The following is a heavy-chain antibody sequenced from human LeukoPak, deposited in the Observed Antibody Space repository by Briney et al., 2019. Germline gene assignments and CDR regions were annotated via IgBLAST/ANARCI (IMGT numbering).Heavy chain of an antibody. CDR2: ISYDGSNK. CDR1: GFTFSSYA. J-gene: IGHJ5*02. Sequence: GGSLRLSCAASGFTFSSYAMHWVRQAPGKGLEWVAVISYDGSNKYYADSVKGRFTISRDNSKNTLYLQMNSLRAEDTALYYCAKGDSSWGQGTLVTVSS. V-gene: IGHV3-30-3*01. CDR3: AKGDSS.